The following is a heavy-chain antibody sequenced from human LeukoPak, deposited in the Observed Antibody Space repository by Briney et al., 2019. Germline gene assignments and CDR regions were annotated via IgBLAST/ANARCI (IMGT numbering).Heavy chain of an antibody. V-gene: IGHV3-7*01. J-gene: IGHJ4*02. CDR3: ARHLDWSFDY. CDR2: IKYDGSET. D-gene: IGHD3-9*01. Sequence: GGSLRLSCAASGFAFSGSWMTWVRQAPGKGLEWVANIKYDGSETYYVDSVKGRFTISRDNAKNSLYLQMSSLGVEDTAVYYCARHLDWSFDYWGQGTLVTVSS. CDR1: GFAFSGSW.